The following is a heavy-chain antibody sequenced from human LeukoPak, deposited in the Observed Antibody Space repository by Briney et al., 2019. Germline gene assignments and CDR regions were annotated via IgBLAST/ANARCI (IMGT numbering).Heavy chain of an antibody. V-gene: IGHV1-46*01. CDR2: INPSGGST. J-gene: IGHJ4*02. D-gene: IGHD6-19*01. Sequence: ASVKVSCKASGYTFTSYYMHWVRQAPGQGLEWMGIINPSGGSTSYAQKFQGRVTMTRDTSTSTVYMELSSLRSEDTAVYYRARDPGRIEGSGWPTTFDYWGQGTLVTVSS. CDR3: ARDPGRIEGSGWPTTFDY. CDR1: GYTFTSYY.